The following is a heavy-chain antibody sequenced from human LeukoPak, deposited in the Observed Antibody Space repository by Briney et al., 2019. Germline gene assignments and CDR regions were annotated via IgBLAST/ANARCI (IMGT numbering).Heavy chain of an antibody. D-gene: IGHD3-10*01. CDR3: AKEPYDSGSSFDY. CDR1: GFTFSSYR. J-gene: IGHJ4*02. Sequence: PGGSLRLSCAASGFTFSSYRMHWVRQAPGKGLEWAAVISNDGINKFYADSVKGRFTISRDNFENTLFLQMNSLRVEDSAVYYCAKEPYDSGSSFDYWGQGTLVTVSS. CDR2: ISNDGINK. V-gene: IGHV3-30*18.